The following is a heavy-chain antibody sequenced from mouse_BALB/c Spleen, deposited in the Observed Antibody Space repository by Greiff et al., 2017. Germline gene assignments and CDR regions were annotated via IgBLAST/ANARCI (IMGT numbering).Heavy chain of an antibody. J-gene: IGHJ3*01. V-gene: IGHV1-4*02. CDR1: GYTFTSYT. D-gene: IGHD3-2*01. CDR2: INPSSGYT. CDR3: AKKTARSSWFAY. Sequence: QVQLKQSAAELARPGASVKMSCKASGYTFTSYTMHWVKQRPGQGLEWIGYINPSSGYTEYNQKFKDKTTLTADKSSSTAYMQLSSLTSEDSAVYYCAKKTARSSWFAYWGQGTLVTVSA.